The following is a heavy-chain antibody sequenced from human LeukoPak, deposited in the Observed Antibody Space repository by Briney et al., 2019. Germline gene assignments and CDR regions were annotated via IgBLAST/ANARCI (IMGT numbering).Heavy chain of an antibody. CDR2: VDPEDGET. Sequence: ATVKISCKVSGYTFTDYYMHWVQQAPGEGLEWMGLVDPEDGETIYAEKFQGRVTITADTSTDTAYMELSSLRSEDTAVYYCATGRWLQPFDPWGQGTLVTVSS. CDR1: GYTFTDYY. CDR3: ATGRWLQPFDP. D-gene: IGHD5-24*01. J-gene: IGHJ5*02. V-gene: IGHV1-69-2*01.